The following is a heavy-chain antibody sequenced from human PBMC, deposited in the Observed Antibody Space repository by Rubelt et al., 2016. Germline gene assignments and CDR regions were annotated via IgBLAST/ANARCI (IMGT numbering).Heavy chain of an antibody. CDR3: ARPFYYGSAAYSLNWFDP. D-gene: IGHD3-10*01. J-gene: IGHJ5*02. V-gene: IGHV4-34*10. CDR1: GGSIRSYY. CDR2: INHSGST. Sequence: QVQLQESGPGLVKPSETLSLTCSVSGGSIRSYYWSWIRLPPGKGLEWIGEINHSGSTNYNPSLKSRVTIPADTPKNQFPLNLISVTAADTANYYCARPFYYGSAAYSLNWFDPWGQGTLVIVSS.